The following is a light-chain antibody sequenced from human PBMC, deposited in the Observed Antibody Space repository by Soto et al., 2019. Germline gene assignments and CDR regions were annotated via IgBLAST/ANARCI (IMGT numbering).Light chain of an antibody. CDR1: QSVSSSF. V-gene: IGKV3-20*01. CDR3: QQYGSSPTT. Sequence: EIVLTQSPVTLSLSPGERATLSCRASQSVSSSFLTWYQQTPGQAPRLLFFGASIRATGIPERFSGSGSGTDFTLPISRLEHADSAVYHCQQYGSSPTTFGQGTKVDIK. CDR2: GAS. J-gene: IGKJ1*01.